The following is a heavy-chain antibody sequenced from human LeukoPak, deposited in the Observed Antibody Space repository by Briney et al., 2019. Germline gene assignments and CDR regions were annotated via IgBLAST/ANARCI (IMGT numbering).Heavy chain of an antibody. J-gene: IGHJ5*02. D-gene: IGHD2-2*01. CDR1: GFTVSSNY. CDR3: ARDQRYCSSTSCYDWFDP. V-gene: IGHV3-66*01. CDR2: IYSGGST. Sequence: GGSLRLSCAASGFTVSSNYMSWVRQAPGKGLEWVSVIYSGGSTYYADSVKGRFTISRDNSKNTLYLQMNSLRAEGTAVYYCARDQRYCSSTSCYDWFDPWGQGTLVTVSS.